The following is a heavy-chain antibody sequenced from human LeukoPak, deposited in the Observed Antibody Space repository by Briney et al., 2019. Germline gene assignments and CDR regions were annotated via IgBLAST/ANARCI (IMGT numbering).Heavy chain of an antibody. CDR2: ISSGGSTV. J-gene: IGHJ3*02. CDR1: GFTFSSCE. CDR3: ARVVIVGATGI. D-gene: IGHD1-26*01. Sequence: PGGSLRLSCAASGFTFSSCEMNWVRQAPGKGLEWVSYISSGGSTVYYADSVKGRFTISRDNAKNSLYLQMNSLRAEDTAVYYCARVVIVGATGIWGQGTMVTVSS. V-gene: IGHV3-48*03.